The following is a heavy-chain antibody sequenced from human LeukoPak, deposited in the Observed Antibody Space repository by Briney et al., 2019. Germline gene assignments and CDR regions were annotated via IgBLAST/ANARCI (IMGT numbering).Heavy chain of an antibody. CDR3: ASITYYDTLTGYNYWYFDL. V-gene: IGHV4-59*01. Sequence: SETLSLTCTVAGVSISGYYWSGVRQPPGKGLEWIGYIYYTGSTDYNPSLKSRVTMSLDTSKNQFSLNLRSVTATDTAVYYCASITYYDTLTGYNYWYFDLWGRGTLVTVSS. D-gene: IGHD3-9*01. J-gene: IGHJ2*01. CDR1: GVSISGYY. CDR2: IYYTGST.